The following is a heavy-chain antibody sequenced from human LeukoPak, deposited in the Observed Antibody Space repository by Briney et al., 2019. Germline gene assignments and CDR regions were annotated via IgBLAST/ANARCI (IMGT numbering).Heavy chain of an antibody. CDR1: GFTFSDYY. V-gene: IGHV3-11*04. CDR2: ISSSGSTI. Sequence: PGGSLRLSCAASGFTFSDYYMSWIRQAPGKGLEWVSYISSSGSTIYYADSVKGRFTISRDNSKNTLYLQMNSLRAEDTAVYYCARDRGMATITRYAFDIWGQGTMVTVSS. CDR3: ARDRGMATITRYAFDI. J-gene: IGHJ3*02. D-gene: IGHD5-12*01.